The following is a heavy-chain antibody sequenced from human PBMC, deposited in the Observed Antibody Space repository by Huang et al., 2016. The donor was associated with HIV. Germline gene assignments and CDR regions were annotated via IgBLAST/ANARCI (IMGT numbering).Heavy chain of an antibody. D-gene: IGHD2-21*01. Sequence: QVQLVQSGAEVKKPGASVKVSYKVSGYTLTDLSIHWVRQAPGKGLEWMCGFAPEHGETNYAQSFQGRVTMTEDTSTDTAYMELNSLRSEDTAVYYCATGFDTYYDIWGQGTMVIASS. J-gene: IGHJ3*02. CDR2: FAPEHGET. V-gene: IGHV1-24*01. CDR3: ATGFDTYYDI. CDR1: GYTLTDLS.